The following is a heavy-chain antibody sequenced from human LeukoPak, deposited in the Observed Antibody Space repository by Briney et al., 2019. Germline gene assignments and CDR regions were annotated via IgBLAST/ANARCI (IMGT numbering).Heavy chain of an antibody. D-gene: IGHD3-10*02. CDR2: IYSGGST. J-gene: IGHJ6*02. Sequence: PGVSLRLSCAASVFTVTRTHMSWDRQAPGQELVWVSVIYSGGSTYYADSVEGRFTISRDNSKNTLFLQMNSLRAEDTALYYCARDLHYYVAMDVWGQGTTVTVSS. CDR3: ARDLHYYVAMDV. CDR1: VFTVTRTH. V-gene: IGHV3-53*01.